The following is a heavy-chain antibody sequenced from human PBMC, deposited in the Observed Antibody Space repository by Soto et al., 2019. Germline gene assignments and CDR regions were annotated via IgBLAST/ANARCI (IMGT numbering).Heavy chain of an antibody. CDR3: ARVAITLIRGLKVDFYSMDV. Sequence: QLVQSGGEVKEPGASVQVSCKASGYTFNNYGITWVRQAPGQGLEWLGWISVYNGNKNYAKKVQGRVSMTADTSTSTAHVELLSLQSDDTAVYFCARVAITLIRGLKVDFYSMDVWGQGTTVTVSS. CDR2: ISVYNGNK. D-gene: IGHD3-10*01. CDR1: GYTFNNYG. V-gene: IGHV1-18*01. J-gene: IGHJ6*02.